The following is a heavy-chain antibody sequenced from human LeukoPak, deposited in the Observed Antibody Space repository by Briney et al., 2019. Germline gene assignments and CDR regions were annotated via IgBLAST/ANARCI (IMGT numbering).Heavy chain of an antibody. V-gene: IGHV3-74*01. J-gene: IGHJ4*02. CDR2: ISFDAATT. CDR1: GFTFNKDW. CDR3: ARGASSGHYVSGDY. D-gene: IGHD3-22*01. Sequence: GGSLRLSCAASGFTFNKDWVHWVRQAPGKGLVWVSRISFDAATTSYADSVKGRFTISRDNVKNTVSLQMNSLRAEGTAIYYCARGASSGHYVSGDYWGQGTLVTVSA.